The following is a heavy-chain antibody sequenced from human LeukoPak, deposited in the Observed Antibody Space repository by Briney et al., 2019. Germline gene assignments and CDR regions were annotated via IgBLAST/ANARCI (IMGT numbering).Heavy chain of an antibody. V-gene: IGHV3-23*01. CDR3: AKGALRFLEWLFYFDY. CDR2: ISGSGGST. CDR1: GFTFSSYA. D-gene: IGHD3-3*01. J-gene: IGHJ4*02. Sequence: GGSLRLSCAASGFTFSSYAMSWVRQAPGKGLEWVSAISGSGGSTYYADSVKGRFTISRDNSKNTLYLQMNSLRAEDTAVYYCAKGALRFLEWLFYFDYWGQGTLVTVSS.